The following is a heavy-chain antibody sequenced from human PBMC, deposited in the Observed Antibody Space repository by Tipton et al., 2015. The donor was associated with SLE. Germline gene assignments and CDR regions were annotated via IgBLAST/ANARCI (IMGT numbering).Heavy chain of an antibody. CDR1: GVSISNLY. J-gene: IGHJ2*01. Sequence: TLSLTCSVSGVSISNLYWSWIRQPAGKGLEWIGRIYGSGSTNYNASLKSRTTISLDSSKNQFSLKLTSVTAADTAVYFCAREPTQTGYWYFDLWGRGTLVTVSS. V-gene: IGHV4-4*07. CDR3: AREPTQTGYWYFDL. D-gene: IGHD1-1*01. CDR2: IYGSGST.